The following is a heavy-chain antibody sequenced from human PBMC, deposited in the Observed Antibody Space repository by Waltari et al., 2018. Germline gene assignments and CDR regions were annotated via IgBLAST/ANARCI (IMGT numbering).Heavy chain of an antibody. D-gene: IGHD2-21*01. CDR2: VNPNTGAT. V-gene: IGHV1-8*02. CDR1: GSTFLNSE. J-gene: IGHJ5*02. CDR3: ARGRDVFANFDYNWFDP. Sequence: QVQLVQSGAEVLKPGASVKVPCQASGSTFLNSEINWLRQAAGQGLEWMGWVNPNTGATAYAQKFQGRITMTWDTSISTAYMELTNLRSDDTAVLYCARGRDVFANFDYNWFDPWGQGTLVTVSS.